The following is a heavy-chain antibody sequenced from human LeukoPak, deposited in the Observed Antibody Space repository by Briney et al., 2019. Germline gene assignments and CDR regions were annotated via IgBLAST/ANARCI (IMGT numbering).Heavy chain of an antibody. V-gene: IGHV3-21*01. CDR1: GFSFNIYA. CDR2: ISSSSTYI. J-gene: IGHJ4*02. Sequence: GGSLRLSCAASGFSFNIYAMHWVRQAPGKGLEWVSSISSSSTYIYYADSVKGRFTISRDNAKNSLYLQLNSLRAEDTAVYYCARGVSSRHDFWGQGTLVTVSS. CDR3: ARGVSSRHDF. D-gene: IGHD6-6*01.